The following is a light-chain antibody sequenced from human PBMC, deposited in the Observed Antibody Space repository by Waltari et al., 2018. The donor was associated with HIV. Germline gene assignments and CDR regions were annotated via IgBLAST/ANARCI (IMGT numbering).Light chain of an antibody. CDR2: EVS. V-gene: IGLV2-14*01. J-gene: IGLJ2*01. Sequence: QSALTQPASVSGSPGQSITISCTGTSSDVGGYNYVSWYQQHPGKAPKLLISEVSNRPSGISKRFSGSKSGNTASLTISGLQTEDEANYYCSSYTTSTTPVVFGGGTKLTVL. CDR3: SSYTTSTTPVV. CDR1: SSDVGGYNY.